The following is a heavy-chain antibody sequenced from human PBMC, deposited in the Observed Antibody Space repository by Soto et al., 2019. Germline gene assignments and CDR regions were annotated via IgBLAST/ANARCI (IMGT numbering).Heavy chain of an antibody. CDR1: GYTFATYG. J-gene: IGHJ5*02. D-gene: IGHD3-16*02. CDR3: ARSSGGVFGIIMEGSNWLAP. Sequence: GASVKVSCKASGYTFATYGFSWVRQAPGQGLEWMGWISASNGNTDYAQKLRGRVTMTTDTSTSTDYMELRSLRSDDTAVYYCARSSGGVFGIIMEGSNWLAPWGQGSLVTVSS. CDR2: ISASNGNT. V-gene: IGHV1-18*01.